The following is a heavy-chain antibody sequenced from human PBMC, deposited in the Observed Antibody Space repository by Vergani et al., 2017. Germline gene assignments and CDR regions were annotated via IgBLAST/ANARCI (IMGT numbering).Heavy chain of an antibody. CDR2: IQFDGSNQ. V-gene: IGHV3-30*02. Sequence: QVQLVESGGGVVQRGGSLILSCATSGFTFSNYDMQWIRQGPGKGVEFVAFIQFDGSNQYYANSVKGRFTRSRDFSKNTLYLQMNSLRTDDTATYYCAKHFRGWGIDYWGQGTQVIVSS. CDR3: AKHFRGWGIDY. D-gene: IGHD3-16*01. J-gene: IGHJ4*02. CDR1: GFTFSNYD.